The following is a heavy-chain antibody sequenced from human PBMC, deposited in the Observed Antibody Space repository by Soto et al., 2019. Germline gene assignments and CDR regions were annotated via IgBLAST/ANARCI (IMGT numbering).Heavy chain of an antibody. Sequence: QVQLQESGPGLVKPSQTLSLTCTVSGGSISSVDYYWSWIRQPPGKGLEWIGYIYYSGRTHYNPSLKSRLTMSVDTSKDQFSLKMSSVTAADTAVYYCSRYYYGSGSYLDYWGQGTLVTVSS. J-gene: IGHJ4*02. CDR1: GGSISSVDYY. D-gene: IGHD3-10*01. CDR3: SRYYYGSGSYLDY. CDR2: IYYSGRT. V-gene: IGHV4-30-4*01.